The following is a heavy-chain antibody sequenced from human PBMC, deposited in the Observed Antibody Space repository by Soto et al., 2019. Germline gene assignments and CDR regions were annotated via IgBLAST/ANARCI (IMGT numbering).Heavy chain of an antibody. CDR3: VRDGTKTLRDWFEP. J-gene: IGHJ5*02. V-gene: IGHV4-4*07. D-gene: IGHD1-1*01. Sequence: SETLSLTCTVSGASISGFYWSWIRKSAGKGLEWIGRIYATGTTDYNPSLKSRVMMSVDTSKKQFSLKLMSVTAADTAVYYCVRDGTKTLRDWFEPWGQGISVTVSS. CDR2: IYATGTT. CDR1: GASISGFY.